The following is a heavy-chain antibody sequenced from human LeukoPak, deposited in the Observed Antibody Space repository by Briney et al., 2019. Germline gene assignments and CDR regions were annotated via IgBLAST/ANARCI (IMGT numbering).Heavy chain of an antibody. D-gene: IGHD3-22*01. V-gene: IGHV1-18*01. CDR1: GYTFTSYG. J-gene: IGHJ4*02. CDR2: ISAYNGNT. Sequence: ASVTVSCKASGYTFTSYGISWVRQAPGQGLEWMGWISAYNGNTNYAQKLQGRVTMTTDTSTSTAYMELRSLRSDDTAVYYCARDNNGSGYSRELDYWGQGTLVTVSS. CDR3: ARDNNGSGYSRELDY.